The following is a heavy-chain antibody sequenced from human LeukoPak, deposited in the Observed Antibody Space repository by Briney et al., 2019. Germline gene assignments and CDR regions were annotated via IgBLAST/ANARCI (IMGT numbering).Heavy chain of an antibody. CDR1: GFTFSNYA. CDR2: ISYDGNSQ. D-gene: IGHD1-1*01. J-gene: IGHJ4*02. Sequence: GRSLTLSCAASGFTFSNYAIHWVRQAPGRGLEWVAAISYDGNSQHYAAPVKGRFTISRDNSKNTVYLQINTLRTDDAAIYYCAKPYPTLTTSAVLDNWGQGTLVTVSS. CDR3: AKPYPTLTTSAVLDN. V-gene: IGHV3-30*18.